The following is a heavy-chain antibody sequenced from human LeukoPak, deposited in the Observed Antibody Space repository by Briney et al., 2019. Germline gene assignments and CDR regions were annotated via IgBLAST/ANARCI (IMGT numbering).Heavy chain of an antibody. CDR1: GFTFSSYG. Sequence: PGGSLRLSCAASGFTFSSYGMHWVRQAPGKGLEYVSVVSSNGGTTYYASSVKGRFTISRDNSKNTLYLQMGSLRPEDMSVYYCARASVTSWKYGMDVWGQGTTVTVSS. J-gene: IGHJ6*02. CDR3: ARASVTSWKYGMDV. V-gene: IGHV3-64*01. D-gene: IGHD4-17*01. CDR2: VSSNGGTT.